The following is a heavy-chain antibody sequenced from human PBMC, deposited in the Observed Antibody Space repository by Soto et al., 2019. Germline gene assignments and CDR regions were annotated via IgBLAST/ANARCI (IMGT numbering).Heavy chain of an antibody. CDR2: ITFEGITQ. Sequence: QLQLVESGGGVVQPGRSLRLSCEASGFIYSSYGMQWVRQAPGKGLEWVAVITFEGITQLYADSVKGRFTITRDNSENTVFLQMNSLKIEDTGGYFCVKGRTPRVATAFDYWGQGTLVTVSS. D-gene: IGHD2-15*01. V-gene: IGHV3-30*18. CDR3: VKGRTPRVATAFDY. CDR1: GFIYSSYG. J-gene: IGHJ4*02.